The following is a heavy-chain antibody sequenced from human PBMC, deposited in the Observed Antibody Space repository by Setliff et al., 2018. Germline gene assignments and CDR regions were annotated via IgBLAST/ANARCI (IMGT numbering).Heavy chain of an antibody. CDR3: ARDAGGREFDY. D-gene: IGHD3-16*01. CDR2: IYYSGST. V-gene: IGHV4-59*11. Sequence: PSETLSLTCTVSGGSISSHYWSWIRQPPGKGLEWIGSIYYSGSTNYNPSLKSRVTISVDTSKNQVSLKLSSVTAADTAVYYCARDAGGREFDYWGQGTLVTVSS. CDR1: GGSISSHY. J-gene: IGHJ4*02.